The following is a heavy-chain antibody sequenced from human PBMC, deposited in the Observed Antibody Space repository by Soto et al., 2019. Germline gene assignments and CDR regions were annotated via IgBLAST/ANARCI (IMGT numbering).Heavy chain of an antibody. CDR2: IYYSGST. V-gene: IGHV4-31*03. CDR3: ARVYNWNYSL. Sequence: ASETLSLTCTVSGGSISSGGYYWSWIRQHPGKGLEWIGYIYYSGSTYYNPSLKSRVTISVDTSKNQFSLKLSPVTAADTAVYYCARVYNWNYSLWGQGTLVTVSS. D-gene: IGHD1-1*01. CDR1: GGSISSGGYY. J-gene: IGHJ4*02.